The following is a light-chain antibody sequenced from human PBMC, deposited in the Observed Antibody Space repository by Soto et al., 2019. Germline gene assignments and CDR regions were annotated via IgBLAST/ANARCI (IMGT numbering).Light chain of an antibody. CDR3: AAWDDSLSAVV. J-gene: IGLJ2*01. CDR2: KNN. Sequence: QSVLPQPPSASGTPGQRVTISCSGSSSNIGSRYVYWYQQLPGTAPKLLIYKNNQRPSGVPDRFSGSKSGTLASLAISGLRSEDEADYYCAAWDDSLSAVVFGGGTKLTVL. V-gene: IGLV1-47*01. CDR1: SSNIGSRY.